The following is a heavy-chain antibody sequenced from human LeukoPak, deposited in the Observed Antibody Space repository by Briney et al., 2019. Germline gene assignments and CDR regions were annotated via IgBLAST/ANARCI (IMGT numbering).Heavy chain of an antibody. CDR1: GGTFSSYA. D-gene: IGHD3-10*01. V-gene: IGHV1-69*05. Sequence: SVKVSCKASGGTFSSYAISWVRQAPGQGLEWMGRIIPIFGTANYAQKFQGRVTITTDESTSTAYMELSSLRSEDTAVYYCARDLRSGSYYDPSPFDYWGQGTLVTVSS. CDR2: IIPIFGTA. J-gene: IGHJ4*02. CDR3: ARDLRSGSYYDPSPFDY.